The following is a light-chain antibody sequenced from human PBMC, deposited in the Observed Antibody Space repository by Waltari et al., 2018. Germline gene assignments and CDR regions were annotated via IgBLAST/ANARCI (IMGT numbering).Light chain of an antibody. Sequence: QSALTQPASVSGSPGQSITISCTGTSSDVDGYNYVSWYQHYPGKAPKFMIYEVSNRPSGVSNRFSGSKSGNTASLTISGLQPEDEADYYCSSYTSSSTLVFGGGTKLTVL. CDR1: SSDVDGYNY. V-gene: IGLV2-14*01. CDR3: SSYTSSSTLV. J-gene: IGLJ2*01. CDR2: EVS.